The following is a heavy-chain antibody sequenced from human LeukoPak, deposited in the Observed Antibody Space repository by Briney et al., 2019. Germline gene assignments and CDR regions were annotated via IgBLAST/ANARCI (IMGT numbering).Heavy chain of an antibody. CDR3: ARVPLGYYFDY. CDR1: GFTFSSYS. CDR2: ISSSSSYI. D-gene: IGHD3-16*01. Sequence: GGSLRLSCAASGFTFSSYSMNWVRQARGKGLEWVSSISSSSSYIYYADSVKGRFTISRDNAKNSLYLQMNSLRAEDTAVYYCARVPLGYYFDYWGQGTLVTVSS. J-gene: IGHJ4*02. V-gene: IGHV3-21*01.